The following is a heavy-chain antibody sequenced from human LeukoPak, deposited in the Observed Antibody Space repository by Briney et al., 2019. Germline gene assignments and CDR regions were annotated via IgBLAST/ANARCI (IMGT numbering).Heavy chain of an antibody. CDR2: IYYSGST. J-gene: IGHJ5*02. D-gene: IGHD3-3*01. Sequence: PSETLSLTCTVSGGSISSGGHYWSWIRQHPGKGLEWIGYIYYSGSTYYNPSLKSRVTISVDTSKNQFSLKLSSVTAADTAVYYCARAKNYDFWSGYPHGNWFDPWGQGTLVTVSS. CDR1: GGSISSGGHY. V-gene: IGHV4-31*03. CDR3: ARAKNYDFWSGYPHGNWFDP.